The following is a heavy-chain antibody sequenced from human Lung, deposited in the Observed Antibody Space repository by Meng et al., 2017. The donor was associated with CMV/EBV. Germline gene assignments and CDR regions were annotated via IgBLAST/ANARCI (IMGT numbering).Heavy chain of an antibody. J-gene: IGHJ4*02. V-gene: IGHV3-23*03. Sequence: GGSLRLXCAASGFTLSNYAMSWVRQAPGKGLEWVSVIYSGDSSTHYADSVKGRFTISRDNSKNTLYLQMNSLRAEDTAVYYCAKDHMLSYFDYWDQGTLVTVSS. CDR2: IYSGDSST. CDR1: GFTLSNYA. CDR3: AKDHMLSYFDY. D-gene: IGHD2-8*01.